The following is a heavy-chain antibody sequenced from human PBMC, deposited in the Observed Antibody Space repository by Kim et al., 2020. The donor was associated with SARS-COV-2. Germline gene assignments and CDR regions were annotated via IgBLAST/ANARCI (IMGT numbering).Heavy chain of an antibody. Sequence: ASVKVSCKASGYTFTGYYMHWVRQAPGQGLEWMGWINPNSGGTNYAQKFQGRVTMTRDTSISTAYMELSRLRSDDTAVYYCARRAKRSMDYLGPLKWVEGSWMDVWGQGTTVTVSS. CDR1: GYTFTGYY. V-gene: IGHV1-2*02. CDR2: INPNSGGT. D-gene: IGHD7-27*01. CDR3: ARRAKRSMDYLGPLKWVEGSWMDV. J-gene: IGHJ6*02.